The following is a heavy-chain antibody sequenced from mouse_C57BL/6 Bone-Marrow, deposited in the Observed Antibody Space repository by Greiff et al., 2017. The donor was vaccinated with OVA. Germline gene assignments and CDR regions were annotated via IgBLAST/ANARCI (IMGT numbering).Heavy chain of an antibody. CDR2: IYPRSGNT. J-gene: IGHJ2*01. D-gene: IGHD1-1*01. CDR1: GYTFTSYG. V-gene: IGHV1-81*01. CDR3: AREGGYYGSSSLFAY. Sequence: VQLQQSGAELARPGASVKLSCKASGYTFTSYGISWVKQRTGQGLEWIGEIYPRSGNTYYNEKFKGKATLTADKSSSTAYMELRSLTSEDSAVYFCAREGGYYGSSSLFAYWGQGTTLTVSS.